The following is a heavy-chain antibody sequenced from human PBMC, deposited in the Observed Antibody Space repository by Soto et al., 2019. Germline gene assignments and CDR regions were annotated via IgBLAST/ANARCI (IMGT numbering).Heavy chain of an antibody. CDR2: ISGSSTDT. J-gene: IGHJ4*02. V-gene: IGHV3-11*05. CDR3: SRGPRNLHY. CDR1: GFSFSNNY. Sequence: SLRLSCGASGFSFSNNYISWIRQAPGKGLESLSYISGSSTDTSYAASVKGRFTISRDNDKNTLYLQMNSLRAEDTAVYYCSRGPRNLHYWCQGALVTAPQ.